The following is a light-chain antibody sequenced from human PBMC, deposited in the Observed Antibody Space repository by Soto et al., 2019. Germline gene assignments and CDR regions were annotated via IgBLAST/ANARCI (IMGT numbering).Light chain of an antibody. V-gene: IGKV3-20*01. J-gene: IGKJ2*01. CDR3: QHYGSSSRYT. CDR1: QSVSTNY. Sequence: EIVLTQSPGTLSLSPGERATLSCRASQSVSTNYLAWYQQKPGQAPRLLIYGASSRATGIPDRFSGSGSGTDFTLTISRLEPEDFAVYFCQHYGSSSRYTFGQGTKLEI. CDR2: GAS.